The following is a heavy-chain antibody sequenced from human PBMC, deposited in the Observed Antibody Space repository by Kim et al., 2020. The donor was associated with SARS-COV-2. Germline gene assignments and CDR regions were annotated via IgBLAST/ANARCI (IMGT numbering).Heavy chain of an antibody. V-gene: IGHV4-39*07. J-gene: IGHJ3*02. CDR1: GGSISSSSYY. CDR2: IYYSGST. Sequence: SETLSLTCTVSGGSISSSSYYWGWIRQPPGKGLEWIGSIYYSGSTYYNPSLKSRVTISVDTSKNQFSLKLSSVTAADTAVYYCARDLGSSWPNDAFDIWGQGTMVTVSS. D-gene: IGHD6-13*01. CDR3: ARDLGSSWPNDAFDI.